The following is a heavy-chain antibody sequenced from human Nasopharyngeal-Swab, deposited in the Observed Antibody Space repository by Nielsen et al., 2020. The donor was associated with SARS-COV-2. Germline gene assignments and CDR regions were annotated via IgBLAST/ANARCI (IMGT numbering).Heavy chain of an antibody. D-gene: IGHD6-6*01. V-gene: IGHV3-69-1*01. CDR3: ARVESSSWPFGYFDY. CDR2: ITSGNSV. Sequence: VRQAPGKGLQWISYITSGNSVQYADSVRGRFTISRDNAKNSLYLQMNSLTAEDTAVYYCARVESSSWPFGYFDYWGQGTLVTVSS. J-gene: IGHJ4*02.